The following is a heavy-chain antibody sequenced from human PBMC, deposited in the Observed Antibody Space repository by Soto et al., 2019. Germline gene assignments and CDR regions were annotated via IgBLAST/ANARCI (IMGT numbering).Heavy chain of an antibody. CDR3: ARVNTMVRGVIISSFYYYYYGMDV. D-gene: IGHD3-10*01. CDR1: GGYFSGYY. Sequence: SETLSLTSAVDGGYFSGYYWSWIRQPPGKGLEWIGEINHSGGTNYNPSLKSRVTISVDTSKNQFSLKLSSVTAADTAVYYCARVNTMVRGVIISSFYYYYYGMDVWGQGTTVTVSS. J-gene: IGHJ6*02. CDR2: INHSGGT. V-gene: IGHV4-34*01.